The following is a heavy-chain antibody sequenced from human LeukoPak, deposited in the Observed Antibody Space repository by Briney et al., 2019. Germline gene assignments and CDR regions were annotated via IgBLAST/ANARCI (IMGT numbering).Heavy chain of an antibody. CDR3: ARGEYGSGSYHIDY. CDR1: GFTFSSYS. V-gene: IGHV3-21*01. J-gene: IGHJ4*02. CDR2: ISGTSSYI. Sequence: GGSLRLSCAASGFTFSSYSLNWVRHAPGKGLERVSFISGTSSYIYYADSVKGRFTISRDNAKNSLYLQMNSLRAEDTAVYYCARGEYGSGSYHIDYWGQGTLVTVSS. D-gene: IGHD3-10*01.